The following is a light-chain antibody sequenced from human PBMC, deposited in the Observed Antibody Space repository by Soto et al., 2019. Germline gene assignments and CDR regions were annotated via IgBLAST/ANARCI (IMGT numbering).Light chain of an antibody. CDR3: SSYTSGSTLVV. Sequence: QSALTQPASVSGSPGQSITISCTGSSSDVGAYNYVSWYQQHPGKAPRLMIYEDTNRPSGVSNRFSGSKSGNTASLTISGLRAEDEADYYCSSYTSGSTLVVFGGGTKLTVL. V-gene: IGLV2-14*01. CDR1: SSDVGAYNY. J-gene: IGLJ2*01. CDR2: EDT.